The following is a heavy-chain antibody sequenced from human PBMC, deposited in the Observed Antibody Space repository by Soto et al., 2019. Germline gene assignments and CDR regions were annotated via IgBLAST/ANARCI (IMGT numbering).Heavy chain of an antibody. D-gene: IGHD1-20*01. Sequence: KGLEWVSGISVSGGSTNYADSVKGRFTISRDNSKNTLYLQMNGLRAEDTALYFCATNNASGWGNHAFAIWGQGTMVTVSS. J-gene: IGHJ3*02. CDR2: ISVSGGST. V-gene: IGHV3-23*01. CDR3: ATNNASGWGNHAFAI.